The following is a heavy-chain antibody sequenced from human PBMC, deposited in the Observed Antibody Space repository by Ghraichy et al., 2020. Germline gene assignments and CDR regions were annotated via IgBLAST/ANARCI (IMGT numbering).Heavy chain of an antibody. CDR2: IYNNGSP. CDR1: GASISSYY. Sequence: SETQSLTCTVSGASISSYYWSWIRQPPGKGLEWIAFIYNNGSPYYSPSLKGRVTISVDTSRSQFSLKLGSVTAAETAVYYCARRGYYDSSGYYNFDYWGQGTLVTVSS. J-gene: IGHJ4*02. CDR3: ARRGYYDSSGYYNFDY. D-gene: IGHD3-22*01. V-gene: IGHV4-59*08.